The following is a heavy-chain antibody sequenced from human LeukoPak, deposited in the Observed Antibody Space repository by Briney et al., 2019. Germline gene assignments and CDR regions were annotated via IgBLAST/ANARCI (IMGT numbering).Heavy chain of an antibody. CDR3: ARYPDYCSSTSCYTGYFQH. J-gene: IGHJ1*01. CDR2: ISAYNGNT. CDR1: GYTFTSYG. V-gene: IGHV1-18*01. D-gene: IGHD2-2*01. Sequence: ASVKVSCKASGYTFTSYGISWVRQAPGQGLEWMGWISAYNGNTNYAQKFQGRVTMTRDTSISTAYMELSRLRSDDTAVYYCARYPDYCSSTSCYTGYFQHWGQGTLVTVSS.